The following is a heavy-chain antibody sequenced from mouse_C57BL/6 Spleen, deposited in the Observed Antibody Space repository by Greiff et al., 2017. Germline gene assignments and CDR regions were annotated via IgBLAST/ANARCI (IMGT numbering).Heavy chain of an antibody. CDR3: ARKVYYDYDGGYYYAMDY. Sequence: VQLQQSGAELVKPGASVKMSSKASGYTFTTYPIEWMKQNHGKSLEWIGNFHPYNDDTKYNEKFKGKATLTVEKSSSTVYLELSRLTSDDSAVYYCARKVYYDYDGGYYYAMDYWGQGTSVTVSS. V-gene: IGHV1-47*01. CDR1: GYTFTTYP. CDR2: FHPYNDDT. D-gene: IGHD2-4*01. J-gene: IGHJ4*01.